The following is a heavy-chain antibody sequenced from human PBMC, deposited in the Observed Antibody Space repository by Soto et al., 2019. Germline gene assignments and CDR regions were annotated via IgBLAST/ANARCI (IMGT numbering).Heavy chain of an antibody. CDR3: ARRLWFGESYRFDP. CDR2: IYNIGST. D-gene: IGHD3-10*01. CDR1: GGSICGYY. V-gene: IGHV4-59*08. Sequence: SESLALTCTLCGGSICGYYWSLLRQPPGKGLEWIGYIYNIGSTNYNPSLRSRVTMSIDTSKNQFSLKLSSVTAADTAVYYCARRLWFGESYRFDPWGQGTLVTVSS. J-gene: IGHJ5*02.